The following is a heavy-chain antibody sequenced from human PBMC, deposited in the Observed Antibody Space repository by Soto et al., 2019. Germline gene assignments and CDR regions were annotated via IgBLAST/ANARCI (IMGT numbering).Heavy chain of an antibody. J-gene: IGHJ4*02. V-gene: IGHV1-2*02. CDR1: GYTFTDYY. Sequence: QVRLVQSGAEVKKPGASVKVSCKASGYTFTDYYIHWVRQAPGQGLEWMGWINHNSGGTNYAQKFQGRVTLTGDPSISTAYMELSSLTSDDTAVYYCASVGRSGWYTPFDYWGQGIPVTVSS. CDR3: ASVGRSGWYTPFDY. D-gene: IGHD6-19*01. CDR2: INHNSGGT.